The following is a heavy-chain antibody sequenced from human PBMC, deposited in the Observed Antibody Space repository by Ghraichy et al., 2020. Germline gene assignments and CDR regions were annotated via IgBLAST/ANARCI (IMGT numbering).Heavy chain of an antibody. V-gene: IGHV3-48*03. D-gene: IGHD4-17*01. CDR1: GFTFSSCD. CDR3: ARHRVNTIMAFDY. CDR2: ISGSGITK. Sequence: GGSLRLSCAASGFTFSSCDMSWVRQAPGKGLEWVSYISGSGITKYYADSVRGRFTISRDNAKNSLYLQMNSLRAEDTAIYYCARHRVNTIMAFDYWGQGTLVTVSS. J-gene: IGHJ4*02.